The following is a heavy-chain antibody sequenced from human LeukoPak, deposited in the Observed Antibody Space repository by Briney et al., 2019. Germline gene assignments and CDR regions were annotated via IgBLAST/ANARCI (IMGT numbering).Heavy chain of an antibody. Sequence: PGGSLRLSCAASGFTFSSYSMNWVRQAPGKGLEWVSSISSSSSCIYYADSVKGRFTISRDNAKNSLHLQMNSLRAEDTAVYYCARSPPFDPWGQGTLVTVSS. J-gene: IGHJ5*02. CDR1: GFTFSSYS. CDR2: ISSSSSCI. V-gene: IGHV3-21*01. CDR3: ARSPPFDP.